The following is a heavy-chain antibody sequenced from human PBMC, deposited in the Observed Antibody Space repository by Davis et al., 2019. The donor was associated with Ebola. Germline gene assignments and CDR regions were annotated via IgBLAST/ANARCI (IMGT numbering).Heavy chain of an antibody. CDR2: ISPDGSST. Sequence: HTGGSLRLSCVASGFTFSSYWMHWVRHAPGKGLMWVSRISPDGSSTSYADSVKGRFTISRDIAKNTLYLQVNSLRAEDTAVYYCARAVNGNYGKFDYWGQGTLVTVSS. D-gene: IGHD1-7*01. CDR1: GFTFSSYW. J-gene: IGHJ4*02. V-gene: IGHV3-74*01. CDR3: ARAVNGNYGKFDY.